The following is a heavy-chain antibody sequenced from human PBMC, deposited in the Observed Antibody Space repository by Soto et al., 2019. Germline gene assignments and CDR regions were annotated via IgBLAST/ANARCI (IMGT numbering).Heavy chain of an antibody. CDR2: IRSKAYGGTT. Sequence: PGGSLRLSCTASGFTFGDCAMSWFRQAPGKGLEWVGFIRSKAYGGTTEYAASVKGRFTISRDDSKSIAYLQMNSLKTEDTAVYYCTRVPTFNYYDSSGPDYWGQGTLVTVSS. D-gene: IGHD3-22*01. CDR1: GFTFGDCA. CDR3: TRVPTFNYYDSSGPDY. V-gene: IGHV3-49*03. J-gene: IGHJ4*02.